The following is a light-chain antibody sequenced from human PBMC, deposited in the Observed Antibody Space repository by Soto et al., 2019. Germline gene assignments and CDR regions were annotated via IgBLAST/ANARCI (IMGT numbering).Light chain of an antibody. CDR1: GSNIGSNT. CDR2: TNN. CDR3: AAWDDSLNGWV. J-gene: IGLJ3*02. V-gene: IGLV1-44*01. Sequence: QPVLTRPPSASGTPGQRVTISCSGSGSNIGSNTVNWYQQLPGTAPKLLIYTNNQRPSGVPDRFSGSKSGTSASLAISGLQSEDEADYYCAAWDDSLNGWVFGGGTKLTVL.